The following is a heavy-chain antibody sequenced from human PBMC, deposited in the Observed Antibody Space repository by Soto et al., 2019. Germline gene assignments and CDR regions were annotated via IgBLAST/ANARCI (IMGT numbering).Heavy chain of an antibody. CDR2: IYYSGST. V-gene: IGHV4-59*01. CDR3: ARATGYCSGGSCSSIYYYYYGMDV. Sequence: QVQLQESGPGLVKPSETLSLTCTVSGGSISSYYWSWIRQPPGKGLEWIGYIYYSGSTNYNPSLKSRVTISVDTSKNQFSLKLSSVTAADTAVYYCARATGYCSGGSCSSIYYYYYGMDVWGQGTTVTVSS. CDR1: GGSISSYY. J-gene: IGHJ6*02. D-gene: IGHD2-15*01.